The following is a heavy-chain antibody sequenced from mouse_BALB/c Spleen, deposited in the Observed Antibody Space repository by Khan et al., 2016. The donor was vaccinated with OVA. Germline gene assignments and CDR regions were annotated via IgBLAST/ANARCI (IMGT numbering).Heavy chain of an antibody. CDR1: GFTFSNYA. CDR3: ASDYCFTY. J-gene: IGHJ3*01. Sequence: EVELVESGGDLVKPGGSLKLSCAASGFTFSNYAMSWVRQTPEKRLEWVASISSGGTTYYPDSVKGRFTIFRDNARNILYLQMNSLRSEDTAMFYGASDYCFTYWGQGTLVTVSA. CDR2: ISSGGTT. D-gene: IGHD1-1*02. V-gene: IGHV5-6-5*01.